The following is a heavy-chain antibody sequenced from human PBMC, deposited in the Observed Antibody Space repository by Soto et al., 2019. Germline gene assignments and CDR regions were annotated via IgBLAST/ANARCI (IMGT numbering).Heavy chain of an antibody. Sequence: ASVKVSCKASGYTFTSYGISWVRQAPGQGLEWMGWISAYNGNTNYAQKLQGRVTMTTDTSTSTAYMELRSLRSDDTAVYYCARDPLNYYDSSGYYSPWGQGTLVTVSS. D-gene: IGHD3-22*01. CDR1: GYTFTSYG. J-gene: IGHJ5*02. V-gene: IGHV1-18*04. CDR2: ISAYNGNT. CDR3: ARDPLNYYDSSGYYSP.